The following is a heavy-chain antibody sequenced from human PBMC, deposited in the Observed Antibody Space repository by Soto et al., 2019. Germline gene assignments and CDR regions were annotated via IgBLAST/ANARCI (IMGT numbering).Heavy chain of an antibody. V-gene: IGHV1-2*02. CDR2: INPNSGGT. D-gene: IGHD3-10*01. J-gene: IGHJ6*02. CDR3: ARTRYYYGSGSGMDV. CDR1: GYTFTGYY. Sequence: QVQLVQSGAEVKKPGASVKVSCKASGYTFTGYYMHWVRQAPGQGLEWMGWINPNSGGTNYAQKFQGRVTMTRDTSSSTAYMELRRLRSDDTAVYYCARTRYYYGSGSGMDVWGQGTTVTVSS.